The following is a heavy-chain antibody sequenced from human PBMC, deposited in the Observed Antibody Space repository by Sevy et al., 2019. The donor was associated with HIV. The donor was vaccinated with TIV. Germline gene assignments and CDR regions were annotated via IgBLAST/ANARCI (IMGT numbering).Heavy chain of an antibody. Sequence: ASVKVSCKASGGTLSDYAIIWVRQAPGRGLEWMGGIIPILGAPNYAQKFLGRLTITADSSTSTAYMQLSSLRSDDTALYYGARQVSGYASTWDPFAYWGQGALVTVSS. CDR3: ARQVSGYASTWDPFAY. J-gene: IGHJ4*02. D-gene: IGHD2-2*01. CDR2: IIPILGAP. CDR1: GGTLSDYA. V-gene: IGHV1-69*10.